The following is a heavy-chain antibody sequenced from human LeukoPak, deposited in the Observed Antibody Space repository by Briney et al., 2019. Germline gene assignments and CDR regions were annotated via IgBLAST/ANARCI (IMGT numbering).Heavy chain of an antibody. D-gene: IGHD1-7*01. V-gene: IGHV3-30*18. CDR3: AKDLMGNWNYLGIDY. CDR1: GFTFSSYS. Sequence: PGGSLRLSCAASGFTFSSYSMNWVRQAPGKGLEWVAVISYDGSNKYYADSVKGRFTISRDNSKNTLYLQMNSLRAEDTAVYYCAKDLMGNWNYLGIDYWGQGTLVTVSS. J-gene: IGHJ4*02. CDR2: ISYDGSNK.